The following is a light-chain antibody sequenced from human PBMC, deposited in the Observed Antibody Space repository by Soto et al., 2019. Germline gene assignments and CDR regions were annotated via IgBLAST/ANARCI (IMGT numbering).Light chain of an antibody. Sequence: DIQMTQSPSTLSASVGDRVTITCRASQSISDWLAWYQQKPGKAPKLLIYKASGLESGVPSRFSGSGSGTEFTLTTTSLQPDDFATYYRQQYHTYPITFGQGTRLEIK. V-gene: IGKV1-5*03. CDR3: QQYHTYPIT. CDR1: QSISDW. CDR2: KAS. J-gene: IGKJ5*01.